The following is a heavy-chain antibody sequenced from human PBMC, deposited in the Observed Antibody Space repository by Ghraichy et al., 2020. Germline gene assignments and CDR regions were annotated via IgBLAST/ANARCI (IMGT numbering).Heavy chain of an antibody. CDR1: GASISTGGHY. V-gene: IGHV4-31*03. D-gene: IGHD2-21*02. J-gene: IGHJ3*02. CDR3: ARDCGGDCFSGGFDS. CDR2: IYSNGST. Sequence: SETLSLTCTVFGASISTGGHYWSWFRHYPGKGLEWIGYIYSNGSTKYDTSLNPSLKSRVSISVDRSKNHFSLKLTSVTAADTAVYYCARDCGGDCFSGGFDSWGQGTMVTVSS.